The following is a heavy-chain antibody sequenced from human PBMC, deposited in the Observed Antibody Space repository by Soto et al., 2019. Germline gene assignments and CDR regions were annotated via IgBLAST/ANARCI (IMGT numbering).Heavy chain of an antibody. Sequence: QVQLQESGPGLVKPSQTLSLTCTVSNDSITSGRYYWSWIRQVPGKGLEWIGYIYSSGNPDYNPSLKGRISISLDASNNQFALTVTSVNVADSAIYFCARGRLTIQQGFDTWGQGTRVTVSS. D-gene: IGHD1-1*01. V-gene: IGHV4-31*03. J-gene: IGHJ3*02. CDR1: NDSITSGRYY. CDR3: ARGRLTIQQGFDT. CDR2: IYSSGNP.